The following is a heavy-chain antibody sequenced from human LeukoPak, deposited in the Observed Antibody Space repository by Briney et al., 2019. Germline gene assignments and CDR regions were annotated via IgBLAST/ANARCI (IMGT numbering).Heavy chain of an antibody. CDR3: ARLITMIADGFDS. CDR2: INVNSGGT. J-gene: IGHJ4*02. D-gene: IGHD3-22*01. V-gene: IGHV1-2*02. Sequence: GASVKVSCKASGYTFTDYYMHWVRQAPGQGLEWMGWINVNSGGTHYAQKFQHRVTMTRETSTSTAYMDLSRVTSDDTAVYYCARLITMIADGFDSWGQGTWSPSLQ. CDR1: GYTFTDYY.